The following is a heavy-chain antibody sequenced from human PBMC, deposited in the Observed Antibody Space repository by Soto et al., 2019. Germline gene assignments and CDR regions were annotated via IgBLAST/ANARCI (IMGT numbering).Heavy chain of an antibody. J-gene: IGHJ4*02. CDR2: ISYDGSNK. V-gene: IGHV3-30*03. CDR3: ARYSGKYQGPIDY. D-gene: IGHD1-26*01. CDR1: GCTFSHYG. Sequence: QVQLVESGGGVVQPGRSLRLSCAASGCTFSHYGIHWVRQAPGKGLEWLAVISYDGSNKHYADSVKGRFTVSRDNSKNTLYLQMNRLRAEDTAVYFCARYSGKYQGPIDYWGQGTLVTVSS.